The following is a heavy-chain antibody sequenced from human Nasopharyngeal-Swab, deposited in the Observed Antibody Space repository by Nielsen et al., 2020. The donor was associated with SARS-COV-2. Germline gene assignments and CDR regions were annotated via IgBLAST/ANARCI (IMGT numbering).Heavy chain of an antibody. CDR2: IYYSGST. CDR3: ARGGAEYYDFWSGYYVFDY. D-gene: IGHD3-3*01. Sequence: WILQPPGKGLEWIGYIYYSGSTNYNPSLKSRVTISVDTSKNQFSLKLSSVTAADTAVYYCARGGAEYYDFWSGYYVFDYWGQGTLVAVSS. V-gene: IGHV4-59*01. J-gene: IGHJ4*02.